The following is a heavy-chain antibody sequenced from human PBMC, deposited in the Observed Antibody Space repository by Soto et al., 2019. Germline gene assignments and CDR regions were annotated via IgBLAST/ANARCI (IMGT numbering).Heavy chain of an antibody. V-gene: IGHV1-69*01. CDR3: ATVGETRGFYFDY. Sequence: QVQLGQFGPGVRRPGSPVKFPCRAPGATLSSFGINWVRQAPGQGPEWMGGLIPIFGSSNYAQKFQGRVAIIADDSTSTVFMELRSLRSEDTAVYYCATVGETRGFYFDYWGQGTLVTVSS. CDR1: GATLSSFG. J-gene: IGHJ4*02. CDR2: LIPIFGSS.